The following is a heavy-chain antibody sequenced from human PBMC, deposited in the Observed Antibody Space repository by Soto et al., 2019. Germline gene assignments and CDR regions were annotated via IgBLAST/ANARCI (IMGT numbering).Heavy chain of an antibody. V-gene: IGHV3-30*18. CDR2: ISYEGSKT. D-gene: IGHD6-19*01. CDR1: GFTFSSYG. J-gene: IGHJ4*02. Sequence: QVQLVESGGGVVQPGRSLRLSCAASGFTFSSYGMHWVRQAPGKGLESVAIISYEGSKTYYADSVKGRFTISRDNSRNTVHLQMSSLSSEDTAVYYCAKGDRSGFDAGCVGSWGQGTLVTVSS. CDR3: AKGDRSGFDAGCVGS.